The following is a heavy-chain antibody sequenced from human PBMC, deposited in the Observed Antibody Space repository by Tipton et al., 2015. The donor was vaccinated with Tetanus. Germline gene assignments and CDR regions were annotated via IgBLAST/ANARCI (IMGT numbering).Heavy chain of an antibody. V-gene: IGHV5-51*01. CDR3: ARAHCSDGVCNFDF. CDR2: IYPGDSDT. D-gene: IGHD2-8*01. J-gene: IGHJ4*02. Sequence: EVQLVQSGREVKKPGESLKISCKGSGYIFNNYWIGWVRRKPGKGLEWMGIIYPGDSDTRYSPSFQGQVTISVAKSINTAYLQWSSLKASDTSMFYCARAHCSDGVCNFDFWGQGALVTVAS. CDR1: GYIFNNYW.